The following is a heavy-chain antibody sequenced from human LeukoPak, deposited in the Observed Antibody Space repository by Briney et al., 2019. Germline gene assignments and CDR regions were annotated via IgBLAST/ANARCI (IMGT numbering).Heavy chain of an antibody. CDR3: ARGTDY. CDR1: GFTLSDHY. Sequence: GGSLRLSCAASGFTLSDHYMSWVRQAPGKGLEWVSYISSSGNSIDYADSVKGRFSISRDNAKNSLYLQMNSLRAEDTAVYYCARGTDYWGQGTLVTVSS. CDR2: ISSSGNSI. J-gene: IGHJ4*02. V-gene: IGHV3-11*01.